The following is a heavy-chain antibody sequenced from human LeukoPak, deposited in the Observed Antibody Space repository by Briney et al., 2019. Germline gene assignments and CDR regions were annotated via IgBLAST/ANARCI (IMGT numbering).Heavy chain of an antibody. Sequence: GGSLRLSCAASGFTFSNYNMNWVRQAPGKGLEWVSSISSSSSYIYYADSVKGRFTISRDNTKNSLYLQMNSLRAEDTAVYYCARDAPYGTAGYWGQGTLVTVSS. CDR2: ISSSSSYI. D-gene: IGHD2-8*02. CDR3: ARDAPYGTAGY. CDR1: GFTFSNYN. J-gene: IGHJ4*02. V-gene: IGHV3-21*01.